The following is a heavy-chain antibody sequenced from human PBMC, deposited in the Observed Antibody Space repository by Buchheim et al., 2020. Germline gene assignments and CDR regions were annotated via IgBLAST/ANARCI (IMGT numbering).Heavy chain of an antibody. V-gene: IGHV4-4*02. J-gene: IGHJ4*02. D-gene: IGHD3-9*01. CDR1: GGSISSANW. CDR3: ACSTGSWKVDY. CDR2: ISYSGRT. Sequence: QVQLQESGPGLVKPSGTLSLTCAVSGGSISSANWWYWVRQPPGKGLEWIGEISYSGRTIYSPSLKSRVTISRDASKNQFSPKLTSVTAADTAVYYCACSTGSWKVDYWGQGTL.